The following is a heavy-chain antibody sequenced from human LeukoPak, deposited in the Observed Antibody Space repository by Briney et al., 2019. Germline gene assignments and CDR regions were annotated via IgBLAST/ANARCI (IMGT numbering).Heavy chain of an antibody. CDR1: GFSLSTSRVG. V-gene: IGHV2-5*02. CDR3: AHISTRVVDSSVFDY. Sequence: SGPTLVKPTQTLTLTCTFSGFSLSTSRVGVGWIRQPPGKALEWLALIYWDDGKLYSPSLKSRLTITKDTSKNQVVLTMTNMDPVDTATYYCAHISTRVVDSSVFDYWGQGTLVTVSS. D-gene: IGHD2-15*01. CDR2: IYWDDGK. J-gene: IGHJ4*02.